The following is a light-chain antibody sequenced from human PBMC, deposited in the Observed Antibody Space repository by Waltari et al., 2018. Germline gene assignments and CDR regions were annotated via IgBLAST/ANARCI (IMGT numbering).Light chain of an antibody. CDR1: ISNIGSNT. CDR2: SNN. Sequence: QSVLTQPPSASGTPGQRVTISCSGSISNIGSNTFNLYQHLPGTAPKLLIYSNNQRPSGVPDRFSGSKSGTSAALAISGLQSEDEADYYCAAWDDSLNGRVFGGGTKLTVL. CDR3: AAWDDSLNGRV. V-gene: IGLV1-44*01. J-gene: IGLJ3*02.